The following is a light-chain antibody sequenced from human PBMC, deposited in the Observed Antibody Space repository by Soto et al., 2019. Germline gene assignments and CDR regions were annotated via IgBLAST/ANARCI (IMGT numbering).Light chain of an antibody. Sequence: QSAMTQPPSVSAAPGQRVTISCSGSSSNIGGNSVSWYQQLPGTAPKLLIYDDDKRPSGIPDRFSVSKSGTSATLGITGFQTGDEADYYCGSWDSSLSAYVFGTGTKLTVL. CDR2: DDD. CDR1: SSNIGGNS. J-gene: IGLJ1*01. CDR3: GSWDSSLSAYV. V-gene: IGLV1-51*01.